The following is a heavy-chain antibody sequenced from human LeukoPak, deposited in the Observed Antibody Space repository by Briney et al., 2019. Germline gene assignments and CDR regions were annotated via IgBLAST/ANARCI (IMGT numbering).Heavy chain of an antibody. CDR1: GGSISSGSYY. J-gene: IGHJ4*02. D-gene: IGHD3-16*01. V-gene: IGHV4-61*02. CDR2: IYTSGST. Sequence: ASQTLSLTCTVSGGSISSGSYYWSWIRQPAGKGLEWIGRIYTSGSTNYNPSLKSRVTISVDTSKNQFSLKLCSVTAADTAVYYCARSRRSIMITFWGQGTLVAVSS. CDR3: ARSRRSIMITF.